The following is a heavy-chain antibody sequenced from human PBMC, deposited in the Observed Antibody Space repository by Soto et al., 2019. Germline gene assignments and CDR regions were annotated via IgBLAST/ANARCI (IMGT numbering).Heavy chain of an antibody. V-gene: IGHV3-21*01. Sequence: PGGSLRLSCAASGFTFSSYSMNWVRQAPGKGLEWVSSISSSSSYIYYADSVKGRFTISRDNAKNSLYLQMNSLRAEDTAVYYCARPYYYGSGSYPAFDYWGQGTLVTVSS. CDR2: ISSSSSYI. J-gene: IGHJ4*02. CDR3: ARPYYYGSGSYPAFDY. CDR1: GFTFSSYS. D-gene: IGHD3-10*01.